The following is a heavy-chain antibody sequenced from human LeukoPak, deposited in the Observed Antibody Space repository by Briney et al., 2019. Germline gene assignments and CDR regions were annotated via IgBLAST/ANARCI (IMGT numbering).Heavy chain of an antibody. CDR3: ARDYLDDYVWGSYRYPPFFDY. J-gene: IGHJ4*02. Sequence: ASAKVSCKASGYTFTSYGISWVRQAPGQGLEWMGWISAYNGNTNYAQKLQGRVTMTTDTSTSTAYMELRSLRSDDTAVYYCARDYLDDYVWGSYRYPPFFDYWGQGTLVTVSS. CDR1: GYTFTSYG. D-gene: IGHD3-16*02. V-gene: IGHV1-18*01. CDR2: ISAYNGNT.